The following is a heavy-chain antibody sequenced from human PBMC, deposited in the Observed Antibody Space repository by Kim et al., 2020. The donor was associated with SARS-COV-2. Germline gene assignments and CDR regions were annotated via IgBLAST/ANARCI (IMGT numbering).Heavy chain of an antibody. CDR3: ASVTPEVNNLGADAFDI. V-gene: IGHV1-69*04. CDR1: GGTFSSYA. CDR2: IIPILGIA. D-gene: IGHD1-26*01. Sequence: SVKVSCKASGGTFSSYAISWVRQAPGQGLEWMGRIIPILGIANYAQKFQGRVTITADKSTSTAYMELSSLRSEDTAVYYCASVTPEVNNLGADAFDIWGQGTMVTVSS. J-gene: IGHJ3*02.